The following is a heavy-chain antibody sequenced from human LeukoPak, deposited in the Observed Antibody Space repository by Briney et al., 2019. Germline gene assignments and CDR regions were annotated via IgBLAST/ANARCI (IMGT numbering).Heavy chain of an antibody. CDR3: ARGGGSGSYPYYYYYGMDV. J-gene: IGHJ6*02. D-gene: IGHD3-10*01. CDR1: RYTFTSYD. CDR2: MNPNSGNT. Sequence: GASVQDSCKASRYTFTSYDINWVRQTTGHGLERMGWMNPNSGNTGYAQKFQGRVTMTRDTSISTAYMELSSLRSEDTAVYYCARGGGSGSYPYYYYYGMDVWGQGTTVTVSS. V-gene: IGHV1-8*01.